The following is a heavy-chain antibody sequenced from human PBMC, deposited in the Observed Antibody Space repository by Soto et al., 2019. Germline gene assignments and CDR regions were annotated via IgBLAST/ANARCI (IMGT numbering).Heavy chain of an antibody. V-gene: IGHV3-23*01. J-gene: IGHJ4*02. Sequence: HPGGSLRLSCAASGFTFSSYDMSWVRQAPGKGLEWVSVIAGSGGSTYYADSVKGRFTISRDNSKNTLYLQMNSLRVEDTAVYYCAKGRAVAGFDYWGQGTLVTVSS. D-gene: IGHD6-19*01. CDR2: IAGSGGST. CDR1: GFTFSSYD. CDR3: AKGRAVAGFDY.